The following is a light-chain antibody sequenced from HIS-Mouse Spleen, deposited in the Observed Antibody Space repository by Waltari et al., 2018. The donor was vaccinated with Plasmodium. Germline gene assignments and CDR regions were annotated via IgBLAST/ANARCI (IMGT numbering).Light chain of an antibody. CDR2: AAS. Sequence: DIQMTQSPSSLSASVGDRVTITCRASQSISSYLNWYQQKPGKAPKLLIYAASSLPSGVPSRFSGSGSGTDFTLTISRLQPEDFATYYCQQSYSTPFTFGPGTKVDIK. CDR1: QSISSY. J-gene: IGKJ3*01. V-gene: IGKV1-39*01. CDR3: QQSYSTPFT.